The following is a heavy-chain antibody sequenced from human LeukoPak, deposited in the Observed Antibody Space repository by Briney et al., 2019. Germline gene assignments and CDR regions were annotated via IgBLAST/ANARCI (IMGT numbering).Heavy chain of an antibody. J-gene: IGHJ4*02. CDR3: ARWGSTSCYDF. CDR2: ISSSSSTI. CDR1: GFTFSNFA. Sequence: GGSLRLSCAASGFTFSNFAMTWVRQAPGKGLEWVSYISSSSSTIYYADSVKGRFTISRDNSKNTLYLQMGSLRAEDMAVYYCARWGSTSCYDFWGQGTLVTVSS. V-gene: IGHV3-48*01. D-gene: IGHD2-2*01.